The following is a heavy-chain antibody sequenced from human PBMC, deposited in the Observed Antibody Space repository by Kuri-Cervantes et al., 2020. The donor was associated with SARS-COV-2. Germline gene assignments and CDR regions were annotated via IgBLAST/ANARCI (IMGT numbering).Heavy chain of an antibody. CDR1: GGSISSGGYY. D-gene: IGHD3-3*01. CDR2: IYYSGST. J-gene: IGHJ6*02. Sequence: LRLSCTVSGGSISSGGYYWSWIRQHPGKGLEWIGYIYYSGSTYYNPSLKSRVTISVDTSKNQFSLKLSSVTAADTAVYYCARGSYDFWSGYYYYYGMDVWGQGTTVTVSS. V-gene: IGHV4-31*03. CDR3: ARGSYDFWSGYYYYYGMDV.